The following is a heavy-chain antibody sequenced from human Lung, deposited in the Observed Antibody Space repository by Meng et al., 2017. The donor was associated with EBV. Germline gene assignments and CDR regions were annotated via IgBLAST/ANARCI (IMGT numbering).Heavy chain of an antibody. V-gene: IGHV4-59*01. J-gene: IGHJ4*02. CDR1: GGSISSDY. D-gene: IGHD5-18*01. CDR2: FFYSGSP. Sequence: QVHLQESGPGLVKPSETLSRTCAVSGGSISSDYWSWIRRPPGMGLEWIGYFFYSGSPKYNPSLKSRVTISVDTSKNQLSLKLTSVTAADTAVYYCARSRGYGYGWGYFDYWGQGTLVTVSS. CDR3: ARSRGYGYGWGYFDY.